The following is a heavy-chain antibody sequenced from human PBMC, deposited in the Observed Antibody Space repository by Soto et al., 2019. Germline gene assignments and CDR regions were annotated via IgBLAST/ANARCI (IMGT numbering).Heavy chain of an antibody. CDR2: IKSKTDGGTT. V-gene: IGHV3-15*01. D-gene: IGHD6-6*01. CDR3: TTDRRSSSDGMVRYYGMDV. J-gene: IGHJ6*02. Sequence: GGSLRLSCAASGFTFSNAWMSWVRQAPGKGLEWVGRIKSKTDGGTTDYAAPVKGRFTISRDDSKNTLYLQMNSLKTEDTAVYYCTTDRRSSSDGMVRYYGMDVWGQGTTVTVSS. CDR1: GFTFSNAW.